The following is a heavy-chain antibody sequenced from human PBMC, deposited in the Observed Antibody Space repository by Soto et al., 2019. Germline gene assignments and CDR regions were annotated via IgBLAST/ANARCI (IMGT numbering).Heavy chain of an antibody. CDR1: GYTFTSYG. D-gene: IGHD6-13*01. CDR2: ISAYNGNT. V-gene: IGHV1-18*04. Sequence: VQLVQSGAEVKKPGASVKVSCQASGYTFTSYGISWVRQAPGQGLEWMGWISAYNGNTNYAQKLQGRVTMTTDTSTSTAYMELRSMRSDDTAVYYCARDNNGRGSSWPFDYWGKGTLFTVSS. J-gene: IGHJ4*02. CDR3: ARDNNGRGSSWPFDY.